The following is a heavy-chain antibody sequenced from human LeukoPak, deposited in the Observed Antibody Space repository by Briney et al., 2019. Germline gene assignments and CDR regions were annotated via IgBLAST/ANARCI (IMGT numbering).Heavy chain of an antibody. J-gene: IGHJ6*03. V-gene: IGHV4-34*01. D-gene: IGHD6-6*01. CDR2: INHSGST. CDR3: ARGWAARHRYYYYYMDV. Sequence: SETLSLTCAVYGGSFSGYYWSWIRQPPGKGLEWIGEINHSGSTNYNPSLKGRVTISVDTSKNQFSLKLSSVTAADTAVYYCARGWAARHRYYYYYMDVWGKGTTVTVSS. CDR1: GGSFSGYY.